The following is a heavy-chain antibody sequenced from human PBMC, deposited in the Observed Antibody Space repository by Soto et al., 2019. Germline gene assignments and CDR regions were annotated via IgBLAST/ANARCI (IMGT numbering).Heavy chain of an antibody. CDR3: ARSGFMTTGSLG. J-gene: IGHJ1*01. V-gene: IGHV1-3*01. CDR2: INAGNGNT. Sequence: ASVKVSCKASGYTFTSYAMHWVRQAPGQRLEWMGWINAGNGNTKYSQKFQGRVTITRDTSASTAYMELSSLRSEDTAVYYCARSGFMTTGSLGGGRGPLVTVSS. CDR1: GYTFTSYA. D-gene: IGHD4-17*01.